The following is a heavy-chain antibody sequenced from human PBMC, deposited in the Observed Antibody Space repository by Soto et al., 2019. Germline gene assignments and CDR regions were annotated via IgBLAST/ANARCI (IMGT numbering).Heavy chain of an antibody. J-gene: IGHJ5*02. D-gene: IGHD6-6*01. V-gene: IGHV4-59*01. CDR1: GGSISSYY. CDR2: IYYSGST. CDR3: ARERPSIAARWGWFDP. Sequence: QVQLQESGPGLVKPSETLSLTCTVSGGSISSYYWSWIRQPPGKGLEWIGYIYYSGSTNYNPSLKSRVTRSVDTSKNQFSLKLSSVTAADTAVYYCARERPSIAARWGWFDPWGQGTLVTVSS.